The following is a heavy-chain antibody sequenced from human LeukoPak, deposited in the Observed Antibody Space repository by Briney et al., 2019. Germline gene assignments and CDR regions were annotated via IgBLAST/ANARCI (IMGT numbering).Heavy chain of an antibody. CDR3: ARRRYYDGSGYLE. V-gene: IGHV4-39*01. CDR1: GDSVSRSDSY. J-gene: IGHJ1*01. CDR2: IYYSGRT. Sequence: SETLSLTCSVSGDSVSRSDSYWDWIRQPPRKGLEWIGTIYYSGRTYYSPSLKSRVTMSVDPSNNQFSLNLRSVTAADTAVYDCARRRYYDGSGYLEWGQGTLLSVSS. D-gene: IGHD3-22*01.